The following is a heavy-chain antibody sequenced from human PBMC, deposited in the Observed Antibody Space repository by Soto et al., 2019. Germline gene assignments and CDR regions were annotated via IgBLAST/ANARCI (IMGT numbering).Heavy chain of an antibody. CDR2: ITPTSRAI. J-gene: IGHJ4*02. CDR1: GFPFSFYS. V-gene: IGHV3-48*02. Sequence: SGGSLRLSCEASGFPFSFYSMNWVRQAPGKGLEWIAYITPTSRAINYADSVRGRFTISRDNAKNSLYLQMNSLRDDDTAVYYCTIGARKPDYWGQGTLVTVSS. D-gene: IGHD2-15*01. CDR3: TIGARKPDY.